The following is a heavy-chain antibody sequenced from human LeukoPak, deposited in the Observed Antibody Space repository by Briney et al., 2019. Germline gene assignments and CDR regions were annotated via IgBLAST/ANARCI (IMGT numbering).Heavy chain of an antibody. Sequence: SETLSLTCAVYGGSFSGYYWSWIRQPPGKGLEWIGEINHSGSTNYNPSLKSRVTISVDTSKNQFSLKLSSVTAEATAVYYCARGCTSYCSSTSCYTVYYFDYWGQGTLVTVSS. J-gene: IGHJ4*02. CDR1: GGSFSGYY. D-gene: IGHD2-2*02. CDR3: ARGCTSYCSSTSCYTVYYFDY. CDR2: INHSGST. V-gene: IGHV4-34*01.